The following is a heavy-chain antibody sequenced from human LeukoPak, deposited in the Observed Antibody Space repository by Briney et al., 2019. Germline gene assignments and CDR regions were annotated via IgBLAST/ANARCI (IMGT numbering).Heavy chain of an antibody. CDR2: IWFDGSNK. J-gene: IGHJ6*02. Sequence: GGSLRLSCEASGFTFSTYGMHWVRQAPGKGLEWVAVIWFDGSNKYYADSVKGRFTISRDNSMDTLYLQMNSLRAEDTAVYYCAKDGSSWYYYYYGMDVWGQGTTVTVSS. CDR1: GFTFSTYG. V-gene: IGHV3-33*06. D-gene: IGHD6-13*01. CDR3: AKDGSSWYYYYYGMDV.